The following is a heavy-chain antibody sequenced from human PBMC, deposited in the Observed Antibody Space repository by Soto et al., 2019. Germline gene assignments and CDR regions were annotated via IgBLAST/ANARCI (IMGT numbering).Heavy chain of an antibody. Sequence: SETLSLTCTVSCGSISSSKNYWGWIRQPPGKGLEWIGTISYSGSTYYNPSLNGRVIISVDTSKNQFSLKLSSLTAADTAVYYCSRRYSFGSGKYGVDGWGQGAMVTVAS. CDR2: ISYSGST. J-gene: IGHJ6*02. CDR3: SRRYSFGSGKYGVDG. V-gene: IGHV4-39*01. CDR1: CGSISSSKNY. D-gene: IGHD3-10*01.